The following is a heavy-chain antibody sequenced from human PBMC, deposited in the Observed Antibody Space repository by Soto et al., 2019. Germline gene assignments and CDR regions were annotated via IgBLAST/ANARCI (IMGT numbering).Heavy chain of an antibody. CDR2: IYYSGST. Sequence: SETLSLTCTVSGGSISSYYWSLIRQPPGKGLEWIGYIYYSGSTNYNPSLKSRVTISVDTSKNQFSLKLSSVTAEDTAVYYCARVRERDTIFDYWGQGILVTVSS. D-gene: IGHD5-18*01. V-gene: IGHV4-59*01. CDR1: GGSISSYY. CDR3: ARVRERDTIFDY. J-gene: IGHJ4*02.